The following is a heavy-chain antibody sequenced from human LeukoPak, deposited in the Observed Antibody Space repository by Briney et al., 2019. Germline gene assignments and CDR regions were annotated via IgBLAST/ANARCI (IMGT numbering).Heavy chain of an antibody. CDR3: ATGGYCSGGSCHGGFDY. V-gene: IGHV5-51*01. CDR2: IYPGDSDT. Sequence: RGESLKISCKGSGYSFTSYWIGWVRQMPGKGLEWMGIIYPGDSDTRYSPSFQGQVTISADRSISTAYLQWSSLKASDTAMYYCATGGYCSGGSCHGGFDYWGQGTLVTVSS. CDR1: GYSFTSYW. D-gene: IGHD2-15*01. J-gene: IGHJ4*02.